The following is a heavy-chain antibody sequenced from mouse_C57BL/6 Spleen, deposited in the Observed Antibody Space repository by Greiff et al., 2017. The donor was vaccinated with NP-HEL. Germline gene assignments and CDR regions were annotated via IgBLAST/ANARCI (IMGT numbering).Heavy chain of an antibody. CDR1: GYTFTDYY. Sequence: QVQLKESGAELVRPGASVKLSCKASGYTFTDYYINWVKQRPGQGLEWIARIYPGSGNTYYNEKFKGKATLTAEKSSSTAYMQLSSLTSEDSAVYFCARGTTVVATGFDYWGQGTTLTVSS. V-gene: IGHV1-76*01. CDR3: ARGTTVVATGFDY. D-gene: IGHD1-1*01. J-gene: IGHJ2*01. CDR2: IYPGSGNT.